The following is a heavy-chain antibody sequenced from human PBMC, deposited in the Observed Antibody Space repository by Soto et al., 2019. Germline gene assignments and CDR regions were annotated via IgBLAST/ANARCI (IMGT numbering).Heavy chain of an antibody. J-gene: IGHJ4*02. CDR1: GFTFSNYA. V-gene: IGHV3-23*01. D-gene: IGHD6-13*01. CDR2: ISGSGGST. CDR3: AKEQGSSWYEIDY. Sequence: EVQLLESGGGLVQPGGSLRLSCAASGFTFSNYAVTWVRQAPGKGLEWLSTISGSGGSTYYADSVKGRFTISRDNSKNALYLQMNSLRAEDTAVYYCAKEQGSSWYEIDYWGQGTLVTVSS.